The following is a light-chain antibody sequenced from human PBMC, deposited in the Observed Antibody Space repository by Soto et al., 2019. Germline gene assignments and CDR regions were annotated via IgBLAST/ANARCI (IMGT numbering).Light chain of an antibody. CDR3: QQYNNWPPTWT. CDR2: GAS. V-gene: IGKV3-15*01. CDR1: QSVSSN. Sequence: EIVMTQSPAXLSVSPGERATLSCRASQSVSSNLAWYQQKPGQAPRLLIYGASTRATGIPARFSGSGSGTEFTLTISSLQSEDFAVYYCQQYNNWPPTWTFGQGTKVDIK. J-gene: IGKJ1*01.